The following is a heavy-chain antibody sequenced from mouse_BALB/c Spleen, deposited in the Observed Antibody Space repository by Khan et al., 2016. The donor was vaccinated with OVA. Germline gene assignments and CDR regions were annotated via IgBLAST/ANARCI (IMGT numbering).Heavy chain of an antibody. D-gene: IGHD1-1*01. CDR2: IYPGSGRT. Sequence: QVQLQQSGPELVKPGASVKMSCKASGYTFTDYVISWVNQRTGQGLEWIGEIYPGSGRTYYNERFKDKATMTADKSSNTAYMQFSSLTSEDSAVSFCARSYDGAWFAYWGQGTLVTVSA. CDR3: ARSYDGAWFAY. J-gene: IGHJ3*01. CDR1: GYTFTDYV. V-gene: IGHV1-77*01.